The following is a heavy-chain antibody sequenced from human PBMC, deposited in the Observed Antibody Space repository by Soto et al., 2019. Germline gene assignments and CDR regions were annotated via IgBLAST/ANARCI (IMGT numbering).Heavy chain of an antibody. CDR1: GGSISSFH. V-gene: IGHV4-59*03. Sequence: QVQLQESGPGLVKPSETLSLTCTVSGGSISSFHWSWIRQPPGKGLEWIEYVYYTGSTNYNPSFKSRVTISVDTSKNQFSLKLTSVTAADTAVYYCVRWVGHFDFWGQGTLVTVSS. CDR2: VYYTGST. J-gene: IGHJ4*02. D-gene: IGHD1-26*01. CDR3: VRWVGHFDF.